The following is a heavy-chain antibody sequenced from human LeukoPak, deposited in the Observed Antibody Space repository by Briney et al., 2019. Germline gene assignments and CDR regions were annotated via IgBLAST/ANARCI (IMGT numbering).Heavy chain of an antibody. J-gene: IGHJ4*02. CDR3: MWSDNDEGFDY. V-gene: IGHV5-51*01. Sequence: GESLKISCTGSGYSSTSYWIGWVRQIHGKGLEWMGIIYPGDSDTRYSPSFQGQLTISADKSNNTAYLQWSSLKASDTAMYYCMWSDNDEGFDYWGQGTLVTVSS. D-gene: IGHD3-3*01. CDR1: GYSSTSYW. CDR2: IYPGDSDT.